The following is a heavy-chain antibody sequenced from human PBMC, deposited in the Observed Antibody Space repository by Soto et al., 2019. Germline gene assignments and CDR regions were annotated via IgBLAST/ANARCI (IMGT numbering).Heavy chain of an antibody. CDR3: ARSMVRTTGMTPLDY. Sequence: PSETLSLTCAVYGGSFSGYYWSWIRQPPGKGLEWIGEINHSGSTNYNPSLKSRVTISVDTSKNQFSLKLSSVTAADTAVYYCARSMVRTTGMTPLDYWGQGTLVTVS. V-gene: IGHV4-34*01. CDR2: INHSGST. D-gene: IGHD3-10*01. CDR1: GGSFSGYY. J-gene: IGHJ4*02.